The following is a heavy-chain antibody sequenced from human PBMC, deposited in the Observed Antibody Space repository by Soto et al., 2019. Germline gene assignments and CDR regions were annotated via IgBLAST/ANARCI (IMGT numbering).Heavy chain of an antibody. V-gene: IGHV1-46*03. J-gene: IGHJ6*03. CDR1: GYTFTSYY. Sequence: ASVKVSCKASGYTFTSYYIHWVRQAPGQGLEWMGIINPSGGSTSYAQKFQGRVTMTRDASTSTVYMEVSGLRSEDTAVYYCARDQEPSTLYYDYYYMDVWGKGTTVTVSS. CDR2: INPSGGST. CDR3: ARDQEPSTLYYDYYYMDV.